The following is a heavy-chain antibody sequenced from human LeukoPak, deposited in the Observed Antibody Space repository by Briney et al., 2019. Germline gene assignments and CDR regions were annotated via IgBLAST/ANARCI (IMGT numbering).Heavy chain of an antibody. V-gene: IGHV4-34*01. CDR1: GGSFSGYY. Sequence: SETLSLTCAVYGGSFSGYYWSSIRQPPGKGLEWIGEINHSGSTNYNPSLKSRVTISVDTSKNQFSPKLSSVTAADTAVYYCASGSGSYSPYYWGQGTLVTVSS. D-gene: IGHD3-10*01. CDR2: INHSGST. CDR3: ASGSGSYSPYY. J-gene: IGHJ4*02.